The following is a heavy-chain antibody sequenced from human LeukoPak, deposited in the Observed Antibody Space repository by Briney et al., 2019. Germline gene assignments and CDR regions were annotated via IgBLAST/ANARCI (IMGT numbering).Heavy chain of an antibody. CDR2: IYYSGST. CDR3: ARRTGPILTGYWLYYYYMDV. Sequence: PSETLSLTCTVSGGSISSSSYYWGWIRQPPGKGLEWIGSIYYSGSTYYNPSLKSRVTISVDTSKNQFSLKLSSVTAADTAVYYCARRTGPILTGYWLYYYYMDVWGKGTTVTVSS. CDR1: GGSISSSSYY. D-gene: IGHD3-9*01. J-gene: IGHJ6*03. V-gene: IGHV4-39*07.